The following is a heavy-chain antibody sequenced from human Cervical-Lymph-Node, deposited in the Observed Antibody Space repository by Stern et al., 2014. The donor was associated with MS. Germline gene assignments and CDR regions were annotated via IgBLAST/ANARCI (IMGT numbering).Heavy chain of an antibody. CDR1: GYTFTSYG. V-gene: IGHV1-18*01. CDR3: ARGLLGSKNAFDI. Sequence: QVQLVQSGAEVKKPGASVKVSCKASGYTFTSYGISWVRQAPGQGLEWMGWISAYNSNTNYARNLQGRVTMTKDTSTRAALMELRRLRSDDTAVYCCARGLLGSKNAFDIWGQGTMVTVSS. CDR2: ISAYNSNT. D-gene: IGHD2-15*01. J-gene: IGHJ3*02.